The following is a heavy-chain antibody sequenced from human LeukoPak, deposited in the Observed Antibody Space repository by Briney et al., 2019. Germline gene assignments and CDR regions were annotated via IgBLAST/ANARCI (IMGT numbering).Heavy chain of an antibody. CDR3: ARDRPLSGTSPLGTPDV. Sequence: GASVKVSCKASGYTFTGYYMHWVRQAPGQGLEWMGRINPNSGGTNYAQKFQGRVTMTRDTSISTAYMELSRLRSDDTAVYYCARDRPLSGTSPLGTPDVWGQGTTVTVSS. CDR2: INPNSGGT. J-gene: IGHJ6*02. D-gene: IGHD2-2*01. CDR1: GYTFTGYY. V-gene: IGHV1-2*06.